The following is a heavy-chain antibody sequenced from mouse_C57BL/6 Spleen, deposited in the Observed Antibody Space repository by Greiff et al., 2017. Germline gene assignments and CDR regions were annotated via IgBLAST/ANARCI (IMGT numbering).Heavy chain of an antibody. J-gene: IGHJ2*01. V-gene: IGHV1-53*01. CDR3: ARWGGSNQYYGY. D-gene: IGHD2-5*01. Sequence: QVQLQQSGTELVKPGASVKLSCKASGYTFTSYWMHWVKQGPGQGLEWIGNINPSNGGTNYNEKFKSKATLTVDKSSSTAYMQLRSPASEDSAVYYCARWGGSNQYYGYWGQGATLTVAS. CDR2: INPSNGGT. CDR1: GYTFTSYW.